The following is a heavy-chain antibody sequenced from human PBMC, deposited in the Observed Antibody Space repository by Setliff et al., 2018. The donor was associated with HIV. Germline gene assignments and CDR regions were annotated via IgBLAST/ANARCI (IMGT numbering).Heavy chain of an antibody. CDR1: GFTFSTYW. CDR3: AGSRGYFVKAD. V-gene: IGHV3-7*01. CDR2: INQDGREK. Sequence: LRLSCAASGFTFSTYWMSWVRQAPGKGLEWVANINQDGREKYYVDSVKGRFTISRDNAKDLLYLQMNRLRGEDTAVYYCAGSRGYFVKADWGQGTLVTVSS. D-gene: IGHD3-22*01. J-gene: IGHJ4*02.